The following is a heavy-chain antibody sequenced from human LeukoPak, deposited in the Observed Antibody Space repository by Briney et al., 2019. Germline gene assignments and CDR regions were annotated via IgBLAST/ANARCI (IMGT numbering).Heavy chain of an antibody. J-gene: IGHJ4*02. V-gene: IGHV4-4*09. Sequence: SDTLALPCTVSGVSISSYFWSWIRQPPGKGLEWIGELYTSGSTNYNPALKSRVTISVDTSKNHFSLKLSSVTAADTAVYYCATAANYGLLDYWGQGTLATVSS. CDR3: ATAANYGLLDY. D-gene: IGHD4-17*01. CDR2: LYTSGST. CDR1: GVSISSYF.